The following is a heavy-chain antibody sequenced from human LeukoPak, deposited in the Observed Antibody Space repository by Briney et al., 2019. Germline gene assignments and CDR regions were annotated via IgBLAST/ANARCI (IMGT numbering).Heavy chain of an antibody. CDR1: GFTFSSYA. CDR3: AKRIYDFWSGYYRRAENHFDY. CDR2: ISGSGGST. D-gene: IGHD3-3*01. J-gene: IGHJ4*02. Sequence: GGSLRLSCAASGFTFSSYAMSWVRQAPGKGLEGVSAISGSGGSTYYADSVKGRFTISRDNSKNTLYLQMNSLRAEDTAVYYCAKRIYDFWSGYYRRAENHFDYWGQGTLVTVSS. V-gene: IGHV3-23*01.